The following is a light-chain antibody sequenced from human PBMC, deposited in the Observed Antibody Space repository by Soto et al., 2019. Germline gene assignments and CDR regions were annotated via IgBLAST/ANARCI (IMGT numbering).Light chain of an antibody. V-gene: IGKV1-17*01. CDR2: EAS. CDR1: QGINND. CDR3: LQHNDCPRT. J-gene: IGKJ4*01. Sequence: DIQMTQSPSSLSASVGDRVTIACRASQGINNDLGWYQQKPGKAPKRLIYEASTLQSGVPSRFSGSGSGTEFTLKISSLQPEDFATYDCLQHNDCPRTVGGGTQVAIK.